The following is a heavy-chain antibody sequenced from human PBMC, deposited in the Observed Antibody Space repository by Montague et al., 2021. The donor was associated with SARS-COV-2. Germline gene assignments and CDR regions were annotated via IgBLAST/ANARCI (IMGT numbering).Heavy chain of an antibody. CDR3: ARSTSGWFNY. J-gene: IGHJ4*02. Sequence: SETLSLTCSVSGGSISSTSFFWAWIRQPPGKGLEWVGSMYSSGTTYYNPSLKSRVTISGDTSRYQLSVGLSSVTAADTAVYYCARSTSGWFNYWGQGTLVTVSS. CDR1: GGSISSTSFF. V-gene: IGHV4-39*01. D-gene: IGHD6-19*01. CDR2: MYSSGTT.